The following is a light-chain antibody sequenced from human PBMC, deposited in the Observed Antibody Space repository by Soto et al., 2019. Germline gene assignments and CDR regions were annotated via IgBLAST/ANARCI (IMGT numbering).Light chain of an antibody. V-gene: IGKV3-11*01. Sequence: EIVLTQSPATLSLSPGERATLSCRASQSVSSYLAWYQQKPAQAPRLLIYDASNRATGIPARFSGSGSGTDFTLTISSLEPEDFAVYYCQQRSNWPWTFGQGNKVEIK. CDR3: QQRSNWPWT. J-gene: IGKJ1*01. CDR1: QSVSSY. CDR2: DAS.